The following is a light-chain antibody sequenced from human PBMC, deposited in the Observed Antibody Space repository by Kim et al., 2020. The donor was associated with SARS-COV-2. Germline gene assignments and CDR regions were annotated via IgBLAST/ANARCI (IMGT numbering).Light chain of an antibody. J-gene: IGLJ3*02. CDR3: SSYTDSSTV. CDR1: SSDVGNYNL. CDR2: EVT. Sequence: QSALTQPASVSGSPGQSITISCTGFSSDVGNYNLISWYQQHPGTAPKLLIHEVTNRPSGVPDRFSGSKSGNTASLTISGLQAEDEADYYCSSYTDSSTVFGGGSKLTVL. V-gene: IGLV2-14*02.